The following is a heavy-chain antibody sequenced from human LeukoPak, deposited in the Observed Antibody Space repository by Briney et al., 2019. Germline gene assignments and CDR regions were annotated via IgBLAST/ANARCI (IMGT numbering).Heavy chain of an antibody. Sequence: SETLSLTCTVSGGSISSGGYYWSWIRQHPGKGLEWLVYIYYSGSTYYNPSVKSRVTISVDTSKNQFSLKMSSVTAAHTAVYYCARETIREWFGELESHAFDMWGQGTMVTVSS. CDR2: IYYSGST. J-gene: IGHJ3*02. V-gene: IGHV4-31*03. D-gene: IGHD3-10*01. CDR3: ARETIREWFGELESHAFDM. CDR1: GGSISSGGYY.